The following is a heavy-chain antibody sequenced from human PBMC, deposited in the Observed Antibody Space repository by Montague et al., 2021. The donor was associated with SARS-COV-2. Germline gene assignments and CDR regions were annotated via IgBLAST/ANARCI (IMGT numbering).Heavy chain of an antibody. Sequence: SETLSLTCAVYGGSLSGYDWSWIRQPPGKGLEWIGEINHSGSTKYNPSLKSRVSISVDTSKNQFSLKLNSVTAADTAVYYCARGQGEITMIVVVLTAAAHDFDYWGQGTLVTVPP. CDR1: GGSLSGYD. CDR2: INHSGST. CDR3: ARGQGEITMIVVVLTAAAHDFDY. D-gene: IGHD3-22*01. V-gene: IGHV4-34*01. J-gene: IGHJ4*01.